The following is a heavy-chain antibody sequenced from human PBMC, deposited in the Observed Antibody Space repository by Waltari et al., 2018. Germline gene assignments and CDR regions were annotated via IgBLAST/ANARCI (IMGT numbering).Heavy chain of an antibody. V-gene: IGHV3-74*01. CDR3: ARDTPGDGIDY. CDR1: GFTFSDYW. CDR2: VNSAGTGS. J-gene: IGHJ4*02. D-gene: IGHD2-21*01. Sequence: EVQLVESGGGLVQPGGSLRLSCAASGFTFSDYWMHWVRQVPGKGLLWVSHVNSAGTGSAYADSVKGRFTISRDNARNSLYLQMNSLTVEDTAVYYCARDTPGDGIDYWGQGTLVTVSP.